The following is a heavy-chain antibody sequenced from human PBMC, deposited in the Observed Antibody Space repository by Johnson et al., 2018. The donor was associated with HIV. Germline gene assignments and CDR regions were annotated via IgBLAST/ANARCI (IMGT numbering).Heavy chain of an antibody. Sequence: QVQLVESGGGVVQPGRSLRLSCAASGFTFSSYAMHWVRQAPGKGLEWVAVISYDGSNEYYADSVKGRFTISRDNANNTLYLQMNRLRAEDTARYFCTRGQYLSPFGAFDIWGQGTMVTVSS. CDR1: GFTFSSYA. CDR3: TRGQYLSPFGAFDI. CDR2: ISYDGSNE. J-gene: IGHJ3*02. V-gene: IGHV3-30*04. D-gene: IGHD2/OR15-2a*01.